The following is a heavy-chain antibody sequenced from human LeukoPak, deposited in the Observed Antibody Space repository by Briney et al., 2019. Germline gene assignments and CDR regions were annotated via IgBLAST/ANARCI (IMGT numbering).Heavy chain of an antibody. V-gene: IGHV3-74*01. Sequence: PGGSLRLSCAASGFTFTAYWMHWVRQAPGKGPVWVSRINSDGTTTNYADSVKGRFTISRDNAKNTVYLQMNSLRAEDTAVYYCARAGGSGSYGRFDPWGQGTLVSVSS. CDR3: ARAGGSGSYGRFDP. J-gene: IGHJ5*02. CDR1: GFTFTAYW. CDR2: INSDGTTT. D-gene: IGHD3-10*01.